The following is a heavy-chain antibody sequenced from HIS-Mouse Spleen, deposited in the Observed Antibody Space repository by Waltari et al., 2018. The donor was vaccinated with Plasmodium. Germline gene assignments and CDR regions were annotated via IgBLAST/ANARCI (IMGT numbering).Heavy chain of an antibody. CDR3: AREDILTAYYNDYWYFDL. CDR2: MSSSSSYR. Sequence: EVQLVESGGGLVKPGGSLRLSCAASGFTFSSYSMNWVRQAPGKGIGWVSSMSSSSSYRYYADSVKGRFTISRDNAKNSLYLQMNSLRAEDTAVYYCAREDILTAYYNDYWYFDLWGRGTLVTVSS. V-gene: IGHV3-21*01. J-gene: IGHJ2*01. D-gene: IGHD3-9*01. CDR1: GFTFSSYS.